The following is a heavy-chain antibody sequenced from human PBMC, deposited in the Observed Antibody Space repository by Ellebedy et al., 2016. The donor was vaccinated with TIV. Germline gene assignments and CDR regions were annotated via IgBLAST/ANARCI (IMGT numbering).Heavy chain of an antibody. CDR3: ARGGGRHHGPQHPYCSGGSCPTHWFDP. D-gene: IGHD2-15*01. V-gene: IGHV4-59*12. CDR1: GGSISSYY. J-gene: IGHJ5*02. CDR2: IYYSGST. Sequence: SETLSLTCTVSGGSISSYYWSWIRQPPGKGLEWIGYIYYSGSTNYNPSLKSRVTISVDTSKNQFSLKLSSVTAADTAVYYCARGGGRHHGPQHPYCSGGSCPTHWFDPWGQGTLVTVSS.